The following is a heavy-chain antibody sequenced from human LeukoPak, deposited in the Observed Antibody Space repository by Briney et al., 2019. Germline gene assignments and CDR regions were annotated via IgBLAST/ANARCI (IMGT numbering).Heavy chain of an antibody. J-gene: IGHJ3*02. Sequence: SETLSLSCTLSGGSISSYFLSWIRQPAGKGLEWIGRIYTSGSTNYNPSLKSRVTMSIDTSKNQFSLKLNSVTAADTAVYYCARDGPVVQHPDGFDNWGQGTTVTVSS. D-gene: IGHD3-10*01. CDR2: IYTSGST. CDR3: ARDGPVVQHPDGFDN. CDR1: GGSISSYF. V-gene: IGHV4-4*07.